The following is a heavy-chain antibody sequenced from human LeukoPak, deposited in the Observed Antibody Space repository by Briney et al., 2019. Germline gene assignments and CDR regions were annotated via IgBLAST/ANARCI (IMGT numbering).Heavy chain of an antibody. CDR2: ISSSSSYI. J-gene: IGHJ4*02. D-gene: IGHD5-18*01. CDR3: ARDSGYSYATALDY. V-gene: IGHV3-21*01. Sequence: PGGSLRLSCAASGFTFSSYSMNWVRQAPGKGLEWVSSISSSSSYIYYADSVKGRFTISRDNAKNSLYLQMTSLRAEDTAVYYCARDSGYSYATALDYWGQGTLVTVSS. CDR1: GFTFSSYS.